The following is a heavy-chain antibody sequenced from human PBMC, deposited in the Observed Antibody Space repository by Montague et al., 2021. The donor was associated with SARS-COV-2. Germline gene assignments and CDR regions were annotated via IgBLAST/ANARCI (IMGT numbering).Heavy chain of an antibody. V-gene: IGHV4-4*07. J-gene: IGHJ4*02. D-gene: IGHD1-1*01. CDR3: TRHVHMTWPEPSPGFDY. CDR2: IYTSGST. CDR1: GGSITSYY. Sequence: SETLSLTCTVSGGSITSYYWSWTRQPAGKGLECIGLIYTSGSTNYNPSLKSRVTMSVDTSKNQLSLKLSSVTAADTAVYYCTRHVHMTWPEPSPGFDYWGQGTLVTVSS.